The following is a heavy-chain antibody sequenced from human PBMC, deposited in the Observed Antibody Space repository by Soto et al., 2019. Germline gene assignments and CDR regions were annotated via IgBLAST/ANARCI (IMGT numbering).Heavy chain of an antibody. D-gene: IGHD3-16*01. CDR3: AKDPRGLGC. J-gene: IGHJ4*02. Sequence: GGSLRLSCAASGFTFSSYAMSWVRQAPGKGLEWVSAIGGSVGSKYYADSVKGRFTISRDNSRTTLYLQMNSLRAEDTAVYYGAKDPRGLGCWGQGTLVTVSS. CDR1: GFTFSSYA. CDR2: IGGSVGSK. V-gene: IGHV3-23*01.